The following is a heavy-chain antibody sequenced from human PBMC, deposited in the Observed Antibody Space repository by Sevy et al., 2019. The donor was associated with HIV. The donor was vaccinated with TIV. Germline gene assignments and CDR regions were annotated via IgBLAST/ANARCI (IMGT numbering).Heavy chain of an antibody. CDR1: GFTFSSYS. CDR3: ARVRYEGSGCDY. Sequence: GGSLRLSCAASGFTFSSYSMNWVRQAPGKGLEWVSSISSSSSYIYYADSVKGRFTISRDNAKNSLYLQMNSLGAEDTVVYYCARVRYEGSGCDYWGQGTLVTVSS. V-gene: IGHV3-21*01. CDR2: ISSSSSYI. J-gene: IGHJ4*02. D-gene: IGHD6-19*01.